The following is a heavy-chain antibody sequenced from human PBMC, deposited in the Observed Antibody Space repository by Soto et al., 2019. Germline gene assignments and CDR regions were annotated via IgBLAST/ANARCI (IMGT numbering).Heavy chain of an antibody. CDR1: GFTFSRYA. D-gene: IGHD2-15*01. J-gene: IGHJ4*02. Sequence: GGSLRLSCAAAGFTFSRYAMSWVRQAPGKGLEWVSAISGSGGSTYYADSVKGRLTISRDNSRNTLYLQMNSLRAEDTAIYFCAKYEYCSGGTCYPDYWGQGTLVTVSS. CDR3: AKYEYCSGGTCYPDY. V-gene: IGHV3-23*01. CDR2: ISGSGGST.